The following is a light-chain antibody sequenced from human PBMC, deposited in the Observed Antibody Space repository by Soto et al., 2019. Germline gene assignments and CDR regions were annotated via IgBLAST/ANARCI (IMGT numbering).Light chain of an antibody. J-gene: IGKJ4*01. CDR3: QQLNSYPPLT. CDR2: AAS. V-gene: IGKV1-9*01. CDR1: QGISSF. Sequence: DIQLTQSPSFLSASVGDRVTITCRASQGISSFLAWYQQKPGKDPKLLIYAASTLQSGVPSRFSGSGSGTEFTLTISSLQPVDFATYYCQQLNSYPPLTFGGGTKVEIK.